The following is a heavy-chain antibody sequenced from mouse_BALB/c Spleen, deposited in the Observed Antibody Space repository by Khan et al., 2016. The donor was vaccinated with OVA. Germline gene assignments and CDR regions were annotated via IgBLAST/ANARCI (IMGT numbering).Heavy chain of an antibody. CDR2: ISTYYGHA. CDR3: AIGGGGNRFAY. V-gene: IGHV1S137*01. Sequence: VQLQESGAELVRPGVSVKISCKGSGYTFTDFTMHWVRQSHAMSLEWIGVISTYYGHATYNQKFKDKATMTVDKSSSTAYMELARLTSEDSAIFRWAIGGGGNRFAYWGQGTLVTVSA. D-gene: IGHD3-3*01. J-gene: IGHJ3*01. CDR1: GYTFTDFT.